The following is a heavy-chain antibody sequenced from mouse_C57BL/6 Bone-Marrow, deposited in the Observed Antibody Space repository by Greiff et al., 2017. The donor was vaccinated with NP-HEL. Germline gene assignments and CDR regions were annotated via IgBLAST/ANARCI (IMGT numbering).Heavy chain of an antibody. Sequence: QVQLQQPGTELVKPGASVKLPCKASGYTFTSNWMHWVRQRPGQGLEWIGNINPSNGGTNYNEKFKSKATLTVDKSSSTAYIQLSSLTSEDSAVYYCARDSGYAFDYWGQGTTLTVSS. J-gene: IGHJ2*01. D-gene: IGHD3-2*02. V-gene: IGHV1-53*01. CDR3: ARDSGYAFDY. CDR1: GYTFTSNW. CDR2: INPSNGGT.